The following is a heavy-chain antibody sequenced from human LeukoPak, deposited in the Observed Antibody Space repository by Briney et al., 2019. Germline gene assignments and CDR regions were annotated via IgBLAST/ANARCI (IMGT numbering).Heavy chain of an antibody. D-gene: IGHD5-12*01. V-gene: IGHV4-34*01. CDR1: GGSFSGYY. CDR2: INHSGST. Sequence: SETLSLTCAVYGGSFSGYYWSWIRRPPGKGLEWIGEINHSGSTNYSPSLKSRVTISVDTSKNQFSLKLSSVTAADTAVYYCARVGHIVATILPDYWGQGTLVTVSS. CDR3: ARVGHIVATILPDY. J-gene: IGHJ4*02.